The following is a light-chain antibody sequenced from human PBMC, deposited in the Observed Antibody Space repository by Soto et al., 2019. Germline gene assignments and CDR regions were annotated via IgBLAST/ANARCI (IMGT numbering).Light chain of an antibody. CDR3: QQRSDWPST. CDR1: QSVGSY. V-gene: IGKV3-11*01. J-gene: IGKJ4*01. CDR2: DAS. Sequence: EIVLTQSPATLSLSPGDRATLSCRASQSVGSYLGWYQQRPGQAPRLLIYDASNRATGIPARFSGSGSGTDFTLTISSLEAEDFAVYYCQQRSDWPSTFGGGTKVESK.